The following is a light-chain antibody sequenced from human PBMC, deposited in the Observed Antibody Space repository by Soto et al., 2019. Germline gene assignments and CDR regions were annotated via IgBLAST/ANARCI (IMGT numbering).Light chain of an antibody. CDR1: QSVTTN. J-gene: IGKJ2*01. Sequence: ETVLTQSPATLSVSPGERATFSCKASQSVTTNLAWYQQKPGQVPRLLIYGAFTRATGIPARFSGSGSGTEFTPSISSLQSEDFAIYHCQQYHSWPHTFGQGTKLEIK. CDR2: GAF. V-gene: IGKV3-15*01. CDR3: QQYHSWPHT.